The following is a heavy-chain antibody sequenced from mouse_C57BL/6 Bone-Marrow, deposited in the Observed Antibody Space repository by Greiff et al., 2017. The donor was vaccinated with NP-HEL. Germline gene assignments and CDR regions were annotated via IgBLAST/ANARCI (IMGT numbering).Heavy chain of an antibody. V-gene: IGHV1-19*01. J-gene: IGHJ2*01. CDR1: GYTFTDYY. CDR3: ARGAYYYGSDY. Sequence: EVKLQESGPVLVKPGASVKMSCKASGYTFTDYYMNWVKQSHGKSLEWIGVINPYNGGTSYNQKFKGKATLTVDKSSSTAYMELNSLTSEDSAVYYCARGAYYYGSDYWGQGTTLTVSS. CDR2: INPYNGGT. D-gene: IGHD1-1*01.